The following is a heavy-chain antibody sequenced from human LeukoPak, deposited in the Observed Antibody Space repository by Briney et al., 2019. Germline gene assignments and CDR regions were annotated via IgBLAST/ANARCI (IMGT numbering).Heavy chain of an antibody. J-gene: IGHJ4*02. CDR1: GYTFTGYY. V-gene: IGHV1-2*02. CDR2: INPNSGGT. CDR3: ARGREPGGLDY. D-gene: IGHD3-10*01. Sequence: VASVKVSCKTSGYTFTGYYMHWVRQAPGQGLEWMGWINPNSGGTNYAQKFQGRVTMTRDMSTSTVYMELSSLRSEDTAVYYCARGREPGGLDYWGQGTLVTVSS.